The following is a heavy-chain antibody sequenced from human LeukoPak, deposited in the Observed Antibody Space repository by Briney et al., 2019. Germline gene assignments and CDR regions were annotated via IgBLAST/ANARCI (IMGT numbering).Heavy chain of an antibody. CDR2: IYHSGST. Sequence: SETLSPTCTVSGYSISSGYYWGWIRQPPGKGLEWIGSIYHSGSTYYNPSLKSRVTISVDTSKNQFSLRLSSVTAADTALYYCARWYYGSGSGSFDSWGQGTLVTVSS. D-gene: IGHD3-10*01. J-gene: IGHJ4*02. CDR1: GYSISSGYY. CDR3: ARWYYGSGSGSFDS. V-gene: IGHV4-38-2*02.